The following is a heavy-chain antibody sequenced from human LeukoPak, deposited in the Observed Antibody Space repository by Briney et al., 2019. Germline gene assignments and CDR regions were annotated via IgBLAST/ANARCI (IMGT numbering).Heavy chain of an antibody. D-gene: IGHD3-3*01. CDR1: GFTFSDYY. J-gene: IGHJ4*02. CDR3: ARTIFGVVGLDH. Sequence: GGSLRLSCAASGFTFSDYYMSWIRQGPGKGLEWVSYISSSSSYTNYADSVKGRFTISRDNARNSLYLQMNSLRAEDTAVYYCARTIFGVVGLDHWGQGTLVTVSS. CDR2: ISSSSSYT. V-gene: IGHV3-11*06.